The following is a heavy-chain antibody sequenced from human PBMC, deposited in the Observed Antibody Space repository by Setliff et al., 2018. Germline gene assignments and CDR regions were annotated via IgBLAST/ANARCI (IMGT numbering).Heavy chain of an antibody. Sequence: PSETLSLTCTVSGGSISSYYWSWIRQPAGKGLEWIGRIYTSGSTNYNPSLKSRVTMSVDTSKSQFSLKLSSVTAADTAVYYCARDRRGYSYGSLGYYYYYMDVWGKGTMVTVSS. D-gene: IGHD5-18*01. J-gene: IGHJ6*03. CDR1: GGSISSYY. CDR3: ARDRRGYSYGSLGYYYYYMDV. V-gene: IGHV4-4*07. CDR2: IYTSGST.